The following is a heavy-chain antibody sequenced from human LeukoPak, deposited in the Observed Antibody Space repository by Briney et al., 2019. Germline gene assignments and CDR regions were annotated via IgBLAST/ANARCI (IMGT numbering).Heavy chain of an antibody. CDR2: IYYSGST. CDR1: GGSISSYY. CDR3: ARGLRFLEWSPMDV. Sequence: PSETLPLTCTVSGGSISSYYWSWIRQPPGKGLEWIGYIYYSGSTNYNPSLKSQVTISVDTSKNQFSLKLSSVTAADTAVYYCARGLRFLEWSPMDVWGKGTTVTVSS. J-gene: IGHJ6*04. D-gene: IGHD3-3*01. V-gene: IGHV4-59*01.